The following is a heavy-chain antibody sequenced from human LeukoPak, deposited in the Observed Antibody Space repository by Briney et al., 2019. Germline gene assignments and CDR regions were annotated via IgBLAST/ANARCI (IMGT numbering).Heavy chain of an antibody. D-gene: IGHD2-2*01. V-gene: IGHV1-2*06. J-gene: IGHJ5*02. CDR2: INPNSGGT. CDR3: ATYCSSTSCPNWFDP. CDR1: GYTFTGYY. Sequence: ASVKVSCKASGYTFTGYYVHWVRQAPGQGLEWMGRINPNSGGTNYAQKFQGRVTMTRDTSISTAYMELSRLRSDDTAVHYCATYCSSTSCPNWFDPWGQGTLVTVSS.